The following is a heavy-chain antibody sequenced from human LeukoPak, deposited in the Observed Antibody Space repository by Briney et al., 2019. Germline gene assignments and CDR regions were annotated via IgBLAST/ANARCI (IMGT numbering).Heavy chain of an antibody. J-gene: IGHJ4*02. CDR1: GGTFSRYA. V-gene: IGHV1-69*06. CDR2: IIPIFGTA. D-gene: IGHD1-1*01. CDR3: ARALDAGDFGY. Sequence: SVKVSCKASGGTFSRYAISWVRQAPGQALEWMGGIIPIFGTANYAQKFQGRVTINADKSTSTAYMELSSLRSEDTAVYYCARALDAGDFGYWGQGTLVTVSS.